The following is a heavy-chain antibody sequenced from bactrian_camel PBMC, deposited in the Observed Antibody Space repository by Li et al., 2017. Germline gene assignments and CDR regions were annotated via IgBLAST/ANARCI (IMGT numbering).Heavy chain of an antibody. Sequence: VQLVESGGGLVQPGGSLGLSCAASGFAFSRVAMSWVRQAPGKGLEWVSGITGGDSGGVDTYHADSVKGRFAISRDNAKNTVYLQLNSLKTEDMAMYYCSKGTGWAHYSGMNYWGKGTQVTVS. CDR1: GFAFSRVA. V-gene: IGHV3S40*01. D-gene: IGHD5*01. CDR2: ITGGDSGGVDT. J-gene: IGHJ7*01.